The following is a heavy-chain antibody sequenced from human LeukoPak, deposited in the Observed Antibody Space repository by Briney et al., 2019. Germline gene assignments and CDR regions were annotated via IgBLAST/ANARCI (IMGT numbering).Heavy chain of an antibody. CDR1: GFTVSSNY. Sequence: GGSLTLSCAASGFTVSSNYMSCVRQATGKGLEWVSVIYSGGSTYYADSVKGRFTLSRHNSKNTLYLQMNSLRAEDTAMYYCARASGGMDVWGQGTTVTVSS. V-gene: IGHV3-53*04. CDR3: ARASGGMDV. J-gene: IGHJ6*02. CDR2: IYSGGST.